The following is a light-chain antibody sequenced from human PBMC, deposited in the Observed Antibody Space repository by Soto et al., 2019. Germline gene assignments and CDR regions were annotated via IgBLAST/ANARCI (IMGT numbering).Light chain of an antibody. CDR3: QQYNDWPPLT. Sequence: EIVMTQSPATLSLSPGESATLSCRASQSVSRNLAWYQQRPGQAPRLLIYGASTRATGIPARFSGSGSGTEFILTIIRLQSEDFVVYYCQQYNDWPPLTFGGGTKVEIK. J-gene: IGKJ4*01. CDR2: GAS. V-gene: IGKV3-15*01. CDR1: QSVSRN.